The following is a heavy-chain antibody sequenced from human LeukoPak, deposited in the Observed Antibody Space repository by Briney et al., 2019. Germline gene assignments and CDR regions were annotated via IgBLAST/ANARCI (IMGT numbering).Heavy chain of an antibody. V-gene: IGHV1-69*01. CDR2: IIPIFGTA. Sequence: SVKVSCKASGGTFSSYAISWVRQAPGQGLEWMGGIIPIFGTANYAQKFQGRVTLTADESTSTAYMELSSLRSEDTAVYYCARASRYGSGSYSTDYWGQGTLVSVSS. D-gene: IGHD3-10*01. CDR3: ARASRYGSGSYSTDY. J-gene: IGHJ4*02. CDR1: GGTFSSYA.